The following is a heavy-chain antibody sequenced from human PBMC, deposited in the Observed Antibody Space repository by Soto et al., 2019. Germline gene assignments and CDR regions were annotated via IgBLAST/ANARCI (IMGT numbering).Heavy chain of an antibody. CDR2: IYYSGST. D-gene: IGHD3-22*01. Sequence: QVQLQESGPGLVKPSQTLSLTCTVSGGSISSGDYYWSWIRQPPGKGLEWIGYIYYSGSTYYNPSLKSRVTISVDTSKNQFSLKLSSVTAADTAVYYCARDRYYDSSGYYRFDYWGQGTLVTVSS. J-gene: IGHJ4*02. CDR3: ARDRYYDSSGYYRFDY. V-gene: IGHV4-30-4*01. CDR1: GGSISSGDYY.